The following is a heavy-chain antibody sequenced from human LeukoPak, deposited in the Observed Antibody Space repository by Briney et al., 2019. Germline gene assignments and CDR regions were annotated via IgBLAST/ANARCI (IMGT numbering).Heavy chain of an antibody. D-gene: IGHD3-22*01. J-gene: IGHJ4*02. CDR1: GGSFSGYY. V-gene: IGHV4-34*01. CDR2: INHSGST. Sequence: SETLSLTCAVYGGSFSGYYWSWIRQPPGKGLEWIGEINHSGSTNYNPSLKSRVTISVDTSKNQFSLKLSSVTAADTAVYYCARGLPKRYYYDSSGYYYWGQGPLVTVSS. CDR3: ARGLPKRYYYDSSGYYY.